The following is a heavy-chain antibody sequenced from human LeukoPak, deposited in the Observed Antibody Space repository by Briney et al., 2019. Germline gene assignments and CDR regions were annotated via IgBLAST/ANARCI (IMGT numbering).Heavy chain of an antibody. CDR1: GFTFSSYA. J-gene: IGHJ6*03. D-gene: IGHD2-15*01. CDR2: ISGSGGST. V-gene: IGHV3-23*01. CDR3: ARAEPCSGGSCYYMDV. Sequence: GESLRLSCAASGFTFSSYAMSWVRQAPGKGLEWVSAISGSGGSTYYADSVKGRFTISRDNSKNTLYLQMNSLRAEDTAVYYCARAEPCSGGSCYYMDVWGKGTTVTVSS.